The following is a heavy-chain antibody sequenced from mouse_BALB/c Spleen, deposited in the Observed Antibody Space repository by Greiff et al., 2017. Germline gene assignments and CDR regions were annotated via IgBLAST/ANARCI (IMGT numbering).Heavy chain of an antibody. J-gene: IGHJ4*01. CDR3: AREGGERYYAMDY. CDR1: GFSLTSYG. V-gene: IGHV2-9*02. Sequence: VKLVESGPGLVAPSQSLSITCTVSGFSLTSYGVHWVRQPPGKGLEWLGVIWAGGSTNYNSALMSRLSISKDNSKSQVFLKMNSLQTDDTAMYYCAREGGERYYAMDYWGQGTSVTVSS. CDR2: IWAGGST.